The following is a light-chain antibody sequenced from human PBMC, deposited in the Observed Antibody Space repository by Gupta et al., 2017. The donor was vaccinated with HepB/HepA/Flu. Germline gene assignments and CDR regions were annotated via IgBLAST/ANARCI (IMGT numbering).Light chain of an antibody. Sequence: DIQMSQSPSYVAASVGDRVTITCRASQGISTWLAWYQQKPGKAPKVLIYAASTLQSGVPPRFSGSGSGTDFTLTISSLQPDDFATYYCQQTNSFPRTFGQGTKVDIK. CDR3: QQTNSFPRT. J-gene: IGKJ1*01. CDR2: AAS. V-gene: IGKV1-12*01. CDR1: QGISTW.